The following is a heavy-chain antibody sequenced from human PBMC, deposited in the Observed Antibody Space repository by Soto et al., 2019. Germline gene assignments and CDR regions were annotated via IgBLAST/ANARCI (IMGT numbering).Heavy chain of an antibody. D-gene: IGHD2-15*01. J-gene: IGHJ5*02. CDR3: AKDLVVVAAKEPSNWFDP. CDR2: ISYDGSNK. CDR1: GFTFSSYG. V-gene: IGHV3-30*18. Sequence: GGSLRLSCAASGFTFSSYGMHWVRQAPGKGLEWVAVISYDGSNKYYADSVKGRFTISRDNSKNTLYLQMNSLRAEDTAVYYCAKDLVVVAAKEPSNWFDPWGQGTLVTVSS.